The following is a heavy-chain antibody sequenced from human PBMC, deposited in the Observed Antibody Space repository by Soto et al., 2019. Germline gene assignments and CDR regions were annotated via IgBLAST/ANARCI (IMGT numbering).Heavy chain of an antibody. CDR3: AREPSGGDDYPDPRES. J-gene: IGHJ5*02. CDR1: GFTFSSYS. Sequence: GGSLRLSCAASGFTFSSYSMHWVHQAPGKGLEWVSYISSESGTIYYADSVKGRFTISRDNAKKSLYLQMNSLRDEDMAVYYCAREPSGGDDYPDPRESWGQGTLVTVSS. V-gene: IGHV3-48*02. CDR2: ISSESGTI. D-gene: IGHD2-21*02.